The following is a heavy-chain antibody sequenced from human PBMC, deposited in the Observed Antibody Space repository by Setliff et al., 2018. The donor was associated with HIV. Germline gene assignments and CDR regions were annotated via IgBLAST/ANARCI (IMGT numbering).Heavy chain of an antibody. CDR2: ITGGDGNT. V-gene: IGHV1-3*03. Sequence: RASVKVSCKASGYSSINHAIHWVRQAPGHRLEWMGRITGGDGNTKYSQEFQGRVTITRDTSASTAYMELRSLRSEDMAVYYCARGSNDFWSGDVYPYYYYYMDVWGKGTTVTVSS. J-gene: IGHJ6*03. CDR3: ARGSNDFWSGDVYPYYYYYMDV. D-gene: IGHD3-3*01. CDR1: GYSSINHA.